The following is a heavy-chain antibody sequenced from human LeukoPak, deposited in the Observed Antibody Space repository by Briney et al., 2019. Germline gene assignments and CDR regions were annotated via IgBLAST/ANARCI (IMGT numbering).Heavy chain of an antibody. CDR2: ISSSGSAI. Sequence: PGGSLRLSCAASGFTFSDYYMSWIRQAPGKGLEWVSYISSSGSAIYYADSVKGRFTISRDNAKNSLYLQMNSLRAEDTAVYYCAKNGPRGDFWGYFDYWGQGTLVTVSS. J-gene: IGHJ4*02. D-gene: IGHD3-3*01. CDR1: GFTFSDYY. CDR3: AKNGPRGDFWGYFDY. V-gene: IGHV3-11*04.